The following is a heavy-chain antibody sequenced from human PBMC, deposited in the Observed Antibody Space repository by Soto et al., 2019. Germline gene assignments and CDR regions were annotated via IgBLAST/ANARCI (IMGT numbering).Heavy chain of an antibody. D-gene: IGHD2-2*01. CDR1: GFTFSSYA. CDR2: MRGSGGYT. Sequence: EVQLLESGGGLVQPGGSLRLSCAASGFTFSSYAMSWVRQAPGKGLEWVSTMRGSGGYTYYADSVEGRFAISRDNSKNTLYPHMAGLRAEDTGVYFCATFRFCTSTSCYGREGGFWGQGTLVTVSS. V-gene: IGHV3-23*01. CDR3: ATFRFCTSTSCYGREGGF. J-gene: IGHJ4*02.